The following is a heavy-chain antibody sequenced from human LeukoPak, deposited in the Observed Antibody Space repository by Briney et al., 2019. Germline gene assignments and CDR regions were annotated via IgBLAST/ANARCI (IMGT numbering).Heavy chain of an antibody. CDR1: GFTFSDYY. D-gene: IGHD5-12*01. V-gene: IGHV3-11*01. Sequence: GGSLRLSFAAAGFTFSDYYMSWIRQAPGKWLELVSYITSSGTTIYYADSEKGRFPISRDNAKSSLYLEMNSLRAEDTAVYYCARDGGSVRPVDIVATGVDFDYWGEGTLVTVSS. CDR3: ARDGGSVRPVDIVATGVDFDY. J-gene: IGHJ4*02. CDR2: ITSSGTTI.